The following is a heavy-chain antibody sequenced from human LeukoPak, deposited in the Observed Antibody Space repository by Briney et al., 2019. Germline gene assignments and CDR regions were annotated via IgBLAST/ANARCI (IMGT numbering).Heavy chain of an antibody. D-gene: IGHD6-13*01. V-gene: IGHV3-7*01. Sequence: QPGGSLRLSCAGSGFTFSNYWMSWVRQAPGKGPEWVANIKQDGREKHYVDSVKGRFTISRDNAKSSLYLQMNSLRAEDTAVYYFTRDEAAAKNGGRGPLVTVSS. CDR3: TRDEAAAKN. CDR2: IKQDGREK. J-gene: IGHJ1*01. CDR1: GFTFSNYW.